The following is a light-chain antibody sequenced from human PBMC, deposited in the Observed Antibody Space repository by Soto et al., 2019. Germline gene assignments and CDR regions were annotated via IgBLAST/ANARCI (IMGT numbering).Light chain of an antibody. CDR2: DAS. CDR1: QSISRY. CDR3: QQRSNWPWT. V-gene: IGKV3-11*01. Sequence: EMVLTQSPATLSLSPGERATLSCRASQSISRYLAWYQQKPGQAPRLLIYDASNRATGIPARFSGSGSGTDFTLTISSLAHEDFAVYYCQQRSNWPWTFGQGTKVEIK. J-gene: IGKJ1*01.